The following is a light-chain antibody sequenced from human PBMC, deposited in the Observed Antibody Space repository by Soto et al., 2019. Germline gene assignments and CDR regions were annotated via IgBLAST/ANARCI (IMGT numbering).Light chain of an antibody. J-gene: IGKJ1*01. CDR2: GAS. CDR1: QSVSSSH. V-gene: IGKV3-20*01. Sequence: EIVLTQSPGTLSLSPGERATLSCRASQSVSSSHLAWYQQKPGQAPRLLIYGASSRATGIPDRFSGSESETVFTLTISRLEPEDSAVYYCQQDGRAPWTFGQGTKVEIK. CDR3: QQDGRAPWT.